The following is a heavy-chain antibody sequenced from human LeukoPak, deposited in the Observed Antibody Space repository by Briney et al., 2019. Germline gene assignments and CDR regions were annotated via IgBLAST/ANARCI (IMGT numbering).Heavy chain of an antibody. J-gene: IGHJ5*02. CDR2: INHSGST. Sequence: SETLSLTCTVSGGSISSYYWSWIRQPPGKGLEWIGEINHSGSTNYNPSLKSRVTISVDTSKNQFSLKLSSVTAADTAVYYCARGLPYCSSTSCPLGNWFDPWGQGTLVTVSS. CDR1: GGSISSYY. CDR3: ARGLPYCSSTSCPLGNWFDP. V-gene: IGHV4-34*01. D-gene: IGHD2-2*01.